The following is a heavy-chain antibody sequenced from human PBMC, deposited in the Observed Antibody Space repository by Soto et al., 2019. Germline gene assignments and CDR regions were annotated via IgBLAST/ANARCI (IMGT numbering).Heavy chain of an antibody. CDR3: ARNYYDCRDSEFDY. V-gene: IGHV4-31*02. Sequence: PSETLSLTCTVSGGSISSGGFYWSWIRQHPGKGLEWIGYIYYSGSTYYNPSLKSRVTISVDTSKNQFSLKLSSVTAADTAVYFCARNYYDCRDSEFDYWGQGTLVTVSS. CDR2: IYYSGST. J-gene: IGHJ4*02. CDR1: GGSISSGGFY. D-gene: IGHD3-22*01.